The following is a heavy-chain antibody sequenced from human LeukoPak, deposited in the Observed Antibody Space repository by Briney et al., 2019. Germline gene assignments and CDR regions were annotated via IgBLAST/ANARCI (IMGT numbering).Heavy chain of an antibody. CDR2: IYHSGST. Sequence: SETLSLTCAVSGGSISSGGYSWSWIRQPPGKGLEWIGYIYHSGSTYYNPSLKSRVTISVDRSKNQFSLKLSSVTAADAAVYHCARGGYCSSTSCYRGFDPWGQGTLVTVSS. CDR1: GGSISSGGYS. J-gene: IGHJ5*02. V-gene: IGHV4-30-2*01. D-gene: IGHD2-2*01. CDR3: ARGGYCSSTSCYRGFDP.